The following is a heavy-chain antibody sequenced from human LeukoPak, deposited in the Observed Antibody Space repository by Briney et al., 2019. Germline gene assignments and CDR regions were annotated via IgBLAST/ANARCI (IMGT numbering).Heavy chain of an antibody. D-gene: IGHD2-21*01. J-gene: IGHJ6*03. Sequence: PGGSLRLSCAASGFTFSSYGMHWVRQAPGKGLQWVAFIPYDGSNKYYADSVEGRFTISRDNSKNTLYLQMNSLRAEDTAVYYCAKDLNCGGNCRPHYMDVWGKGTTVTVSS. CDR1: GFTFSSYG. CDR2: IPYDGSNK. V-gene: IGHV3-30*02. CDR3: AKDLNCGGNCRPHYMDV.